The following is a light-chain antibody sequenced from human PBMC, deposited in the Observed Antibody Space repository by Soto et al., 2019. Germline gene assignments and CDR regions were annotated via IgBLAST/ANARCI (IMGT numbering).Light chain of an antibody. Sequence: QSALTQPPSASGSPGQSVTISCTGSSSDVGGYNYISWYQQHPGKAPKLMISEVSKRPSGVPDRFSGSKSGNTASLTVSGLLVEDEADYYCSSFAGNNNLVFGGGTKLTVL. CDR1: SSDVGGYNY. CDR2: EVS. V-gene: IGLV2-8*01. J-gene: IGLJ2*01. CDR3: SSFAGNNNLV.